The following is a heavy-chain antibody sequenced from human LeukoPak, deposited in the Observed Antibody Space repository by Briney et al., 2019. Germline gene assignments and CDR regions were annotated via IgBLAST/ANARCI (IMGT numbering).Heavy chain of an antibody. CDR1: GFTFGGYA. CDR2: IRRKACGGTA. J-gene: IGHJ4*02. CDR3: TRKGVYGSGSPDY. D-gene: IGHD3-10*01. Sequence: PGGSLRLSCTASGFTFGGYAMSWVRQAPGKGLEWVGFIRRKACGGTAEYAASVKGRFTISRDNYKIIAYLQMNSLKTEDTAVYYCTRKGVYGSGSPDYWGQGTLVTVSS. V-gene: IGHV3-49*04.